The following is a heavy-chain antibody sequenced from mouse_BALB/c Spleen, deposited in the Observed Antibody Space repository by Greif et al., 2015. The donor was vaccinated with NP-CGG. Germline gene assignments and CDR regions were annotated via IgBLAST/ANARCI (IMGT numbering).Heavy chain of an antibody. V-gene: IGHV5-6-5*01. CDR3: ARGRGYYAYYFDY. Sequence: EVKLMESGGGLVKPGGSLKLSCAASGFTFSSYAMSWVRQTPEKRLEWVASISSGGSTYYPDSVKGRFTISIDNARNILYLQMSSLKSEDTAMYYCARGRGYYAYYFDYWGQGTTLTVSS. CDR2: ISSGGST. CDR1: GFTFSSYA. D-gene: IGHD2-3*01. J-gene: IGHJ2*01.